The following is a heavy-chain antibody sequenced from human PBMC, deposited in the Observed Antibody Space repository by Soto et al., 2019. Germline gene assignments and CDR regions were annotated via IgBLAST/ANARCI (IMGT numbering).Heavy chain of an antibody. D-gene: IGHD3-10*01. Sequence: EVQLLESGGALVQPGGSLRLSCAASGFRFNSYAISWVRQAPGKGLEWVSALSGTGDSSDYANSVKGRFTISKDESKTTLYLQMSSLRAEDTAVYYCAKDNGNYGSGTFSHWGQGTLVTVSS. J-gene: IGHJ4*02. CDR3: AKDNGNYGSGTFSH. CDR2: LSGTGDSS. V-gene: IGHV3-23*01. CDR1: GFRFNSYA.